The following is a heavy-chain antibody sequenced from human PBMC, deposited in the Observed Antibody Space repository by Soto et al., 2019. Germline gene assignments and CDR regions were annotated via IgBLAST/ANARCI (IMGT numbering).Heavy chain of an antibody. J-gene: IGHJ6*01. D-gene: IGHD2-8*01. V-gene: IGHV1-18*01. CDR3: AKNGQPPYYYYGMDV. CDR1: GYTFSRYG. Sequence: QGQLVQSGPEVKKPGASVKVSCKASGYTFSRYGISWVRQAPGQGLEWMGWVSGYNGDTKYAQKVQGRVTMTIDTSTCTAYMELRSLTSDDTAKYYCAKNGQPPYYYYGMDVW. CDR2: VSGYNGDT.